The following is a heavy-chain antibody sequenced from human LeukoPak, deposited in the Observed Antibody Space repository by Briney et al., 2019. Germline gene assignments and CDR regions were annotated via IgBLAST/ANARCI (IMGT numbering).Heavy chain of an antibody. V-gene: IGHV3-23*01. J-gene: IGHJ4*02. CDR1: GFTFSSHS. CDR2: ISASGSAT. D-gene: IGHD1-26*01. CDR3: AKDGNY. Sequence: GGSLRLSCAASGFTFSSHSMNWVRQAPGKGLEWVAAISASGSATSYADSVKGRFTISRDNSKNTLYLQMNSLRAEDTAVYYCAKDGNYWGQGTLVTVSS.